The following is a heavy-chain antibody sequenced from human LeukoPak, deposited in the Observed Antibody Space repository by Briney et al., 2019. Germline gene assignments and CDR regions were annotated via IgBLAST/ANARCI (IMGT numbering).Heavy chain of an antibody. V-gene: IGHV1-2*02. Sequence: ASVKVSCKASGYTFTSYDINWVRQAPGQGLEWMGWINPNSGGTNYAQKFQGRVTMTRDTSISTAYMELSRLRSDDTAVYYCARAPYYDFWGDYWGQGTLVTVSS. J-gene: IGHJ4*02. CDR3: ARAPYYDFWGDY. D-gene: IGHD3-3*01. CDR1: GYTFTSYD. CDR2: INPNSGGT.